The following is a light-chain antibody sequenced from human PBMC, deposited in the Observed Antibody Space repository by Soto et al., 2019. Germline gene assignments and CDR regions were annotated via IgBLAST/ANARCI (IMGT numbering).Light chain of an antibody. CDR2: EVT. V-gene: IGLV2-14*01. J-gene: IGLJ3*02. Sequence: QSALTQPASVSGSPGQSITISCSGISSDLGVYDSVSWYRQHPGEAPKVIIYEVTHRPSGISSRFSGSKSGNTASLTISGLQAEDEADYYCSSYASDITHVFGGGTKLTVL. CDR1: SSDLGVYDS. CDR3: SSYASDITHV.